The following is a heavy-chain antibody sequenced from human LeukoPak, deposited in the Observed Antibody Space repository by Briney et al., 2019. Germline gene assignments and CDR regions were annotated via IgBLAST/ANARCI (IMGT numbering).Heavy chain of an antibody. Sequence: SETLSLTCNVSGASMSNYYWVWIRQPPGKGLEWIGSIYHSGTTYSGSTYYNPSLKSRVTISLDTSKNQFSMKVGSMTAADTAVYYCARTAIAAAAFYNWFDSWGQGTLVTVSS. J-gene: IGHJ5*01. CDR3: ARTAIAAAAFYNWFDS. CDR1: GASMSNYY. D-gene: IGHD6-13*01. V-gene: IGHV4-39*07. CDR2: IYHSGTTYSGST.